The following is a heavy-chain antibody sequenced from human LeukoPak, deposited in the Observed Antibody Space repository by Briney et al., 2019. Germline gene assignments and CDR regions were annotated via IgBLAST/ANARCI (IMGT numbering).Heavy chain of an antibody. Sequence: SETLSLTCTVSGGSINSYYWSWIRHPPGKGLEWIGYIYYSGTTNYNPSLKSRVTISVDASKNQFSLKLSSVTAADTAVYYCARGSSGWYGDAFDIWGQGTMVTVSS. CDR2: IYYSGTT. D-gene: IGHD6-19*01. CDR1: GGSINSYY. CDR3: ARGSSGWYGDAFDI. V-gene: IGHV4-59*08. J-gene: IGHJ3*02.